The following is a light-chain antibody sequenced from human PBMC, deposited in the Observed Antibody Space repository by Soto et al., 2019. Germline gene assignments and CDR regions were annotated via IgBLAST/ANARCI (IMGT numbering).Light chain of an antibody. CDR2: EVN. Sequence: QSALTQPASVSGSPGQSITISCTGTSSDIGTYNLVSWYQQHPGKAPKLMIYEVNKRPSGVSDRFSGSKSGNTASQTISGLQAEDEADYYCCSYAGSSTLYVFGTGTKLTVL. CDR1: SSDIGTYNL. CDR3: CSYAGSSTLYV. J-gene: IGLJ1*01. V-gene: IGLV2-23*02.